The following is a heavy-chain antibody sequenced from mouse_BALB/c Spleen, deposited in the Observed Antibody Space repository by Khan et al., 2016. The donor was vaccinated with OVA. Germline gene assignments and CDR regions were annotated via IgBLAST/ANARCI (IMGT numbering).Heavy chain of an antibody. CDR1: GFNIKDYY. D-gene: IGHD4-1*01. V-gene: IGHV14-4*02. Sequence: VQLQQSGAELVRSGASVKLSCTASGFNIKDYYIHWVKQRPEQSLEWIGWIDPENVDTEYAPKFQGKATMTADTSSKTAYLQRKSLTSEDTAVYYANAWRLGRDDAMDYWGQGTSVTVSS. J-gene: IGHJ4*01. CDR3: NAWRLGRDDAMDY. CDR2: IDPENVDT.